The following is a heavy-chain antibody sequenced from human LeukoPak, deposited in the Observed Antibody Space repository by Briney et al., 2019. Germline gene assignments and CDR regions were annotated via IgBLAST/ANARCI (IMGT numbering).Heavy chain of an antibody. V-gene: IGHV1-58*01. CDR2: IVVDSDDT. CDR3: AADRGTGRSKVRFAP. CDR1: GFTFTGSA. J-gene: IGHJ5*02. D-gene: IGHD1-1*01. Sequence: KVSCKASGFTFTGSAAQWVRQARGQRPEWIGWIVVDSDDTNYAQKFQERVTITRDMSTSTAYMKLSSLRSEDTAVYYCAADRGTGRSKVRFAPWGQGTLVIVSS.